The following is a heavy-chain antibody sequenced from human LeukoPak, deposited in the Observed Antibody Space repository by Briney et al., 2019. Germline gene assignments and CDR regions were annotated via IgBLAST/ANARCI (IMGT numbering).Heavy chain of an antibody. Sequence: ASVKVSCKASGYTFTDYYLHWVRQAPGQGLEWMGWINPNSGGTNYAQKFQGRVTMTRDTSISTAYMELSRLRSDDTAVYYCARDYYGSGYWFDPWGQGTLVTVSS. V-gene: IGHV1-2*02. J-gene: IGHJ5*02. D-gene: IGHD3-10*01. CDR3: ARDYYGSGYWFDP. CDR2: INPNSGGT. CDR1: GYTFTDYY.